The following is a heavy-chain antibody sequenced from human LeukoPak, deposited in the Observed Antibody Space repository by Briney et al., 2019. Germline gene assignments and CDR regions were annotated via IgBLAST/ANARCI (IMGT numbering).Heavy chain of an antibody. CDR1: GYTFTGYY. Sequence: ASVKVSCKASGYTFTGYYMHWVRQAPGQGLEWMGWINPNSGGTNYAQKFQGRVTMTTDTSTSTAYMELRSLRSDDTAVYYCARGFPPRRFYDSSGYYSYYFDYWGQGALVTVSS. V-gene: IGHV1-2*02. J-gene: IGHJ4*02. CDR2: INPNSGGT. CDR3: ARGFPPRRFYDSSGYYSYYFDY. D-gene: IGHD3-22*01.